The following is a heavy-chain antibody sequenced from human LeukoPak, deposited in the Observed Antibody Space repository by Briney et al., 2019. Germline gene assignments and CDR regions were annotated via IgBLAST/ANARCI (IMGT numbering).Heavy chain of an antibody. J-gene: IGHJ5*02. CDR3: ARESGEFGLGYQLDP. V-gene: IGHV3-7*03. D-gene: IGHD2-2*01. Sequence: GGSLRLSCAASGFTFNRYWMSWVRQAPGKGLEWVANIKQDGSEKYYVDSVKGRFTISRDNAKNSLYLQMNSPRAEDTAVYYCARESGEFGLGYQLDPWGQGTLVSVSS. CDR1: GFTFNRYW. CDR2: IKQDGSEK.